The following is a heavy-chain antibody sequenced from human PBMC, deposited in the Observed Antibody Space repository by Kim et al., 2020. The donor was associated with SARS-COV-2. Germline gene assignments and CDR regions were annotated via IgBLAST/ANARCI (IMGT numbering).Heavy chain of an antibody. CDR3: TKHILPGGADS. Sequence: GGSLRLSCTLSGFTSTDHAVHWVRQAPGKGLEWVSGILWNSGATGYADSVKGRFTVSRDSAKNSLYLQMNSLRPEDTALYYCTKHILPGGADSWGQGTLVSVSS. V-gene: IGHV3-9*02. CDR2: ILWNSGAT. D-gene: IGHD2-15*01. CDR1: GFTSTDHA. J-gene: IGHJ5*01.